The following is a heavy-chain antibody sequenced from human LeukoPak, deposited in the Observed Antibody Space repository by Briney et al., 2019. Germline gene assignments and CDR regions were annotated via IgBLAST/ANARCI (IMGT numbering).Heavy chain of an antibody. J-gene: IGHJ4*02. V-gene: IGHV1-69*04. D-gene: IGHD4-17*01. Sequence: SVKVSCKASGGTFSSYAISWVRHAPGQGLEWMGRIIPILGIANYAHKFQGRVTITADKSTSTAYMELSSPRSEDTAVYYCARDPDYGDYGYWGQGTLVTVSS. CDR3: ARDPDYGDYGY. CDR2: IIPILGIA. CDR1: GGTFSSYA.